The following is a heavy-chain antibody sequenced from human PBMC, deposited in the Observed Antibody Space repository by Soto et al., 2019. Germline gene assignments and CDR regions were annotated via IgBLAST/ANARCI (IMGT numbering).Heavy chain of an antibody. D-gene: IGHD4-17*01. CDR3: ARVGDPNWFDP. CDR2: IFYSGNT. Sequence: SETLSLTCTVSGGSISSYYWSWIRQPPGKGLEWIGYIFYSGNTNYNPSLKSRVTMSLDTSKNQFSLKLRSVTSADTAVYYCARVGDPNWFDPWGQGTLVTVSS. J-gene: IGHJ5*02. CDR1: GGSISSYY. V-gene: IGHV4-59*01.